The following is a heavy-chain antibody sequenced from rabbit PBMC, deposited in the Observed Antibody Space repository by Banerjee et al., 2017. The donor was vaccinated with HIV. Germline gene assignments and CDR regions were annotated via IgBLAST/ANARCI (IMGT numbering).Heavy chain of an antibody. J-gene: IGHJ4*01. D-gene: IGHD1-1*01. Sequence: QEQLEESGGGLVKPEGSLTLTCKASGFSFSNNYVMCWVRQAPGKGLEWIACIYAGSSGTTYYASWAKGRFTITKTSSTTVTLQMTSLTAADTATYFCVRDFVGRTEYTNLWGQGTLVTVS. CDR1: GFSFSNNYV. CDR2: IYAGSSGTT. V-gene: IGHV1S45*01. CDR3: VRDFVGRTEYTNL.